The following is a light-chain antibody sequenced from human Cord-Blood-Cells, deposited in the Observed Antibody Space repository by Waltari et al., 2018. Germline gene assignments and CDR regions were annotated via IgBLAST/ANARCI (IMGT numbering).Light chain of an antibody. Sequence: QSALTQPASVSGSPGQSITISCTGTSSNGGRYNLFSCYQQHPGKAPKLMIYEVSKRPSGVSNRFSGSKSGNTASLTISGLQAEDEADYYCCSYAGSSTYVFGTGTKVTVL. J-gene: IGLJ1*01. CDR3: CSYAGSSTYV. V-gene: IGLV2-23*02. CDR2: EVS. CDR1: SSNGGRYNL.